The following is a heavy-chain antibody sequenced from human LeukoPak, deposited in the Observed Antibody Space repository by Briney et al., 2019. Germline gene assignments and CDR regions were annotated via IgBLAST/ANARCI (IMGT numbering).Heavy chain of an antibody. D-gene: IGHD2-21*01. CDR2: IYYSGST. V-gene: IGHV4-59*08. Sequence: SETLSLTCTVSGGSISSYYWSWIRQPPGKGLEWIGYIYYSGSTNYNPSLKSRVTISVDTSKNQFSLKLSSVTAADTAVYYCARLESPESLYCGGDCFFDYWAQGTLVTVSS. J-gene: IGHJ4*02. CDR3: ARLESPESLYCGGDCFFDY. CDR1: GGSISSYY.